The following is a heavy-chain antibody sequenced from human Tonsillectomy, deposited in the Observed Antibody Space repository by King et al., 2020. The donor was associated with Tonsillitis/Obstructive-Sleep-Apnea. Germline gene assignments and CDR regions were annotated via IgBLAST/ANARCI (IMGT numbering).Heavy chain of an antibody. J-gene: IGHJ3*01. Sequence: VQLVESGVGLVKPGGSLRLSCAASGFTFSNAWMSWVREAPGEGPEWGGRVKSKSTGVTTDYTAPVRGRFTISRDDSKNTLFPQMNSLKTEDTAVYYCATDWGSGTYYVRAFDVWGLGTMVTVSS. CDR3: ATDWGSGTYYVRAFDV. CDR2: VKSKSTGVTT. D-gene: IGHD1-26*01. V-gene: IGHV3-15*01. CDR1: GFTFSNAW.